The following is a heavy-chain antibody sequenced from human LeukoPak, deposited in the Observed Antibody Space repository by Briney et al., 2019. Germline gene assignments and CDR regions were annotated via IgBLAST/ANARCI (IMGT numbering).Heavy chain of an antibody. CDR1: GLTFSSYS. CDR3: TNRVPDYSASSGSYSYYFDD. Sequence: GGSLRLSCAASGLTFSSYSMNWVRQAPGKGLEWVGFIRSKANGETRQYAASVKGRFTISRDDSKSTTYLEMSSLKTEDTAVYYCTNRVPDYSASSGSYSYYFDDWGQGTLVTVSS. CDR2: IRSKANGETR. J-gene: IGHJ4*02. D-gene: IGHD3-10*01. V-gene: IGHV3-49*04.